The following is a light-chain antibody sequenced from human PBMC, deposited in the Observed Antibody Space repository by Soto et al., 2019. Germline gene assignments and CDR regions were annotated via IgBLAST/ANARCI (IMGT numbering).Light chain of an antibody. CDR1: SSDVGGYDS. CDR3: CSYTDTSTRV. CDR2: EVS. Sequence: QSALAQPASVSGSPGQSITISCTGTSSDVGGYDSVSWYQQHPGKVPRVLIYEVSTRPSGNSHRSAGSKSGNTASLTISVLQAEDEADYYVCSYTDTSTRVFGGGTKLTVL. V-gene: IGLV2-14*01. J-gene: IGLJ3*02.